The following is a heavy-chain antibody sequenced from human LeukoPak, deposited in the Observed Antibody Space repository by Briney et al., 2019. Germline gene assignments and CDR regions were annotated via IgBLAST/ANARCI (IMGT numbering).Heavy chain of an antibody. CDR3: AANYYDSSGYPQGLDP. V-gene: IGHV3-30*04. D-gene: IGHD3-22*01. CDR1: GFTFSSYA. CDR2: ISYDGSNK. J-gene: IGHJ5*02. Sequence: PGGSLRLSCAASGFTFSSYAMHWVRQAPGKGLEWVAFISYDGSNKYYADSVKGRFTISRDNSKNTLYLQMNSLRAEDTAVYYCAANYYDSSGYPQGLDPWGQGTLVTVSS.